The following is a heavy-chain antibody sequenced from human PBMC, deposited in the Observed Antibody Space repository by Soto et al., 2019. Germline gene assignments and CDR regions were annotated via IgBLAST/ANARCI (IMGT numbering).Heavy chain of an antibody. Sequence: SVKVSCKASGGTFSSYAISWVRQAPGQGLEWMGGIIPIFGTANYAQKFQGRVTITADESTSTAYMELSSLRSEDTAVYYCAREAAAGTLYFQHWGQGTLVTVSS. V-gene: IGHV1-69*13. CDR1: GGTFSSYA. J-gene: IGHJ1*01. CDR3: AREAAAGTLYFQH. D-gene: IGHD6-13*01. CDR2: IIPIFGTA.